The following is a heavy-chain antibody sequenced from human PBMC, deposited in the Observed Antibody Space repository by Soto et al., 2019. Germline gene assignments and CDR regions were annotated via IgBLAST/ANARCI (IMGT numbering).Heavy chain of an antibody. D-gene: IGHD1-26*01. J-gene: IGHJ6*02. V-gene: IGHV1-18*01. CDR1: GYTFTSYG. CDR2: ISAYNGNT. Sequence: QVQLVQSGAEVKKPGASVKVSCKASGYTFTSYGXXXXXXXXGQGLEWMGWISAYNGNTNYAQKLQGRVTMTTDTXXXXXXXXXXXXXXXXXXXXXXXXXXXIGDVWGQGTTVTVSS. CDR3: XXXXXIGDV.